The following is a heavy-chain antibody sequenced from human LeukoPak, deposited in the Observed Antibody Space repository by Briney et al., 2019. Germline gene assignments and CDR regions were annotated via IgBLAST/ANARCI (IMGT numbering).Heavy chain of an antibody. V-gene: IGHV3-48*04. CDR1: GFTFSSYS. Sequence: PGGSLRLLCAASGFTFSSYSMKWVRHAPGEGRECGAYISSSSSTIYYPAPMKCGFTISRDNTKNSLYLQVNSLRAEDTAVYYCARSHNGYSSSWYGDFDYWGQGTLVTVSS. D-gene: IGHD6-13*01. CDR2: ISSSSSTI. CDR3: ARSHNGYSSSWYGDFDY. J-gene: IGHJ4*02.